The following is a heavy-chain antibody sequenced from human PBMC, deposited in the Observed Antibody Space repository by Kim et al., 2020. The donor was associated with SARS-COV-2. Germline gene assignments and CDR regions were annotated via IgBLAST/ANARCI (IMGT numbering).Heavy chain of an antibody. Sequence: TNYAQKLQGRVTMTRETTISTAYMELSSLRSDDTAVYYCARGTQQVGFEYWGQGTLVTVSS. CDR2: T. V-gene: IGHV1-2*02. D-gene: IGHD6-13*01. J-gene: IGHJ4*02. CDR3: ARGTQQVGFEY.